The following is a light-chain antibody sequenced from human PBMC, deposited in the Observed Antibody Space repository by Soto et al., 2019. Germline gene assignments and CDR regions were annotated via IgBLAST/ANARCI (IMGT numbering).Light chain of an antibody. J-gene: IGKJ4*01. CDR1: QSISSY. V-gene: IGKV1-39*01. CDR2: AAS. Sequence: DIQMTQFPSSLSASVGDRVTITCRASQSISSYLNWYQQKPGKAPKLLIYAASSLQSGVPSRFSGSGSGTDFTLTISSLQPEDFATYYPQPSYSTPLTFCGGTKVDI. CDR3: QPSYSTPLT.